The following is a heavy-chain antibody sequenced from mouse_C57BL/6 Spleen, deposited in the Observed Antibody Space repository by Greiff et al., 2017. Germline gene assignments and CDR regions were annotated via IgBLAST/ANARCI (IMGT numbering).Heavy chain of an antibody. CDR3: TRGDDGSSPYWYFDV. J-gene: IGHJ1*03. CDR2: IDPETGGT. Sequence: VKLQESGAELVRPGASVTLSCKASGYTFTDYEMHWVKQTPVHGLEWIGAIDPETGGTAYNQKFKGKAILTADKSSSTAYMELRSLTSEDSAVYYCTRGDDGSSPYWYFDVWGTGTTVTVSS. D-gene: IGHD1-1*01. V-gene: IGHV1-15*01. CDR1: GYTFTDYE.